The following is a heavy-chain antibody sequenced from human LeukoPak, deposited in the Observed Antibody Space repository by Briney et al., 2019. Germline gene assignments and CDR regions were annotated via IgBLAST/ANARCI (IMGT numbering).Heavy chain of an antibody. V-gene: IGHV3-20*04. CDR3: ARAYYYDSRVYYDAFSDY. CDR1: GFNFDDYG. D-gene: IGHD3-22*01. CDR2: INWSGSST. J-gene: IGHJ4*02. Sequence: PGGSLRLSCAASGFNFDDYGMTWVRQAPGRGLEWVSGINWSGSSTNYADSVKGRFTISRDSAKNSLYLQMNGLRAEDTALYYCARAYYYDSRVYYDAFSDYWGQGTPVTVSS.